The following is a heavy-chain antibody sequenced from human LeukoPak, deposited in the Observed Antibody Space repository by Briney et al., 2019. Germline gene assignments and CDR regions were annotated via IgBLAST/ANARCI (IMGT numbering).Heavy chain of an antibody. Sequence: SETLSLTCAVYGGSFCGYYWGWLHQPPGKGLDWIGSIYFSGSPYFNPSLSSRVTIPVHTSNNQLSPTPRPVTAAATAVSYCAPHSHLRRSYYDSSGLPYFDYWGQGTLVTVSS. V-gene: IGHV4-39*01. CDR2: IYFSGSP. J-gene: IGHJ4*02. D-gene: IGHD3-22*01. CDR1: GGSFCGYY. CDR3: APHSHLRRSYYDSSGLPYFDY.